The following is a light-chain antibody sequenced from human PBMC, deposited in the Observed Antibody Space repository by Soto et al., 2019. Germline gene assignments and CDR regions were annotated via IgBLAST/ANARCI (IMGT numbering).Light chain of an antibody. J-gene: IGLJ2*01. V-gene: IGLV1-40*01. CDR1: SSNIGAGYD. CDR3: QSYDISLSVV. CDR2: GNS. Sequence: QSVLTQPPSVSGAPGQRVTISCTGSSSNIGAGYDVHWYHQLPGTAPKLLIYGNSNRPSGVPDRFSGSKSGTSASLAITGLQVEDEADYYCQSYDISLSVVFGGGTKLTVL.